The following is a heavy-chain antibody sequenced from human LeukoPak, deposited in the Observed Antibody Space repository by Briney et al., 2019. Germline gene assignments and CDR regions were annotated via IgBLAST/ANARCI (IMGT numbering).Heavy chain of an antibody. V-gene: IGHV3-15*07. J-gene: IGHJ1*01. CDR1: GFIFSNAW. D-gene: IGHD5-24*01. CDR2: IKSKTDGGTT. CDR3: IRYGYNQLEYSQH. Sequence: GGSLRLSCAASGFIFSNAWMNWVRQAPGKGLEWVGRIKSKTDGGTTDYAAPVKGRFTISRDDSKSTLYLQMNSLKTEDTAMYYCIRYGYNQLEYSQHWGQGTLVTVSS.